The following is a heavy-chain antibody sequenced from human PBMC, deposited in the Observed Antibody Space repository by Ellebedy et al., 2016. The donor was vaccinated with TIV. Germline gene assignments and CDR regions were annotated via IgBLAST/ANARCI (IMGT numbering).Heavy chain of an antibody. CDR1: GFTFSDYS. Sequence: GGSLRLSXAASGFTFSDYSMSWIRQAPGKGLQWISYITSSGSSMYYADSVKGRFTISRGNTQNSLYLEMYSLRAEDTAVYYCARGTLYNSSPYEYWGQGTLVTVSS. V-gene: IGHV3-11*01. D-gene: IGHD2/OR15-2a*01. CDR2: ITSSGSSM. CDR3: ARGTLYNSSPYEY. J-gene: IGHJ4*02.